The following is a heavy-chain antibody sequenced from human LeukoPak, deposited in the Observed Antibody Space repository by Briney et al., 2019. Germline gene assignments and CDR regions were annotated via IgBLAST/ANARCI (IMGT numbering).Heavy chain of an antibody. J-gene: IGHJ4*02. CDR1: GFSFSRSW. CDR2: IKEDGSET. CDR3: SRSLNY. V-gene: IGHV3-7*01. Sequence: PGGXLRLSCAPSGFSFSRSWMDWVRQAPGKGLEWVADIKEDGSETHYVDSAKGRFTISRDNAKNSLFLQVDNLRVEDTAIYYCSRSLNYWGQGTLATVSS.